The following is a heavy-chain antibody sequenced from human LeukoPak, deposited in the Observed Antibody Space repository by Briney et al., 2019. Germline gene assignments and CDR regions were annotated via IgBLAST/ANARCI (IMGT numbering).Heavy chain of an antibody. V-gene: IGHV3-23*01. J-gene: IGHJ5*02. CDR2: ISGSGGST. CDR1: GFTFSSYA. CDR3: ARARYDFWSGYYPYNWFDP. Sequence: PGGSLRLSCAASGFTFSSYAMSWVRQAPGKGLEWVSAISGSGGSTYYADSVKGRFTISRDNSKNTLYLQMGSLRAEDMAVYYCARARYDFWSGYYPYNWFDPWGQGTLVTVSS. D-gene: IGHD3-3*01.